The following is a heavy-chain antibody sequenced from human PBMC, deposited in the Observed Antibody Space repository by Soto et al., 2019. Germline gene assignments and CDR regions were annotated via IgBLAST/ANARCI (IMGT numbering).Heavy chain of an antibody. D-gene: IGHD3-16*01. CDR3: ARDWGRDGCFDY. J-gene: IGHJ4*02. CDR2: IYYSGST. Sequence: QVQLQESGPGLVKPSQTLSLICTVSGGSISSGGYYWSWIRQHPGKGLEWIGYIYYSGSTYYNPSLKSRVTISVDTSKKQFSLKLTSVTAADTAVYYCARDWGRDGCFDYWGQGTLVTVSS. V-gene: IGHV4-31*03. CDR1: GGSISSGGYY.